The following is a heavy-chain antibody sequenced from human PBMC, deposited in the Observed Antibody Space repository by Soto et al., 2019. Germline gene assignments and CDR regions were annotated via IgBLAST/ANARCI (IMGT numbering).Heavy chain of an antibody. Sequence: PGGSLRLSCAASGFTFSSYAMSWVRQAPGKGLEWVSAISGSGGSTYYAESVKGRFTISRDNSKNTLYLQMNSLRAEDTAVYYCAKEVAARRYYYYYMDVWGKGTTVTVSS. CDR2: ISGSGGST. V-gene: IGHV3-23*01. D-gene: IGHD6-6*01. J-gene: IGHJ6*03. CDR3: AKEVAARRYYYYYMDV. CDR1: GFTFSSYA.